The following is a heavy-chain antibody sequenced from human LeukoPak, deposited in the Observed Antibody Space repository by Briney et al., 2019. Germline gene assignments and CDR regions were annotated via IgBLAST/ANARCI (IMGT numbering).Heavy chain of an antibody. CDR2: IIPIFDTV. J-gene: IGHJ6*04. CDR1: GDTFSNYP. V-gene: IGHV1-69*13. CDR3: ARAQNRWLPWDV. Sequence: GASVKVSCKASGDTFSNYPISWVRQAPGQGLEWMGGIIPIFDTVNYAQKFQGRVTLTADESMSTVYMELSSLRSEDTAVYYCARAQNRWLPWDVWGKGTTVIISS. D-gene: IGHD5-24*01.